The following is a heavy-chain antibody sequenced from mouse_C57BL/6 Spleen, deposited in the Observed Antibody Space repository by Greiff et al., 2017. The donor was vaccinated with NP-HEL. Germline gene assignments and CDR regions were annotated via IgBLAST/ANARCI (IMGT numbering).Heavy chain of an antibody. CDR1: GFTFTDYY. J-gene: IGHJ2*01. V-gene: IGHV7-3*01. CDR2: IRNKANGYTT. Sequence: EVKLVESGGGLVQPGGSLSLSCAASGFTFTDYYMSWVRQPPGKALEWLGFIRNKANGYTTEYSASVKGRFTISRDNSQSILYLQMNALRAEDSATYYCARYVPWDGDFDYWGQGTTLTVSS. D-gene: IGHD4-1*01. CDR3: ARYVPWDGDFDY.